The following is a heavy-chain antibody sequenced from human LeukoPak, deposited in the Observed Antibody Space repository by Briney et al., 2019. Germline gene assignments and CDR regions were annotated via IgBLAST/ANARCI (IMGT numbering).Heavy chain of an antibody. CDR1: GFTFSSYA. D-gene: IGHD3-10*01. CDR3: AKHLSDYGSGYYSEFFQH. V-gene: IGHV3-23*01. J-gene: IGHJ1*01. Sequence: PGGSLRLSCAASGFTFSSYAMSWVRQAPGKGLEWVSAISGSGGSTYYADSVKGRFTISRDNSKNTLYLQMNSLRAEDTAVYFCAKHLSDYGSGYYSEFFQHWGQGTLVTVSS. CDR2: ISGSGGST.